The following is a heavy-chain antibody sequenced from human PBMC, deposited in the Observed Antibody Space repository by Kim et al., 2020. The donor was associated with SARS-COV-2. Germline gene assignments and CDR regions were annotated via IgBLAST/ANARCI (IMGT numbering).Heavy chain of an antibody. Sequence: GESLKISCQGSGYTFTSYWIGWVRQMPGKGLECMGIIFPGDSDTKYSPSFQGQVTISADKSASTVYLKWSSLKASDTAMYYCAGLQFCTDGDCYPGDNWGQGTLVTVSS. J-gene: IGHJ4*02. CDR3: AGLQFCTDGDCYPGDN. D-gene: IGHD2-8*01. CDR1: GYTFTSYW. CDR2: IFPGDSDT. V-gene: IGHV5-51*01.